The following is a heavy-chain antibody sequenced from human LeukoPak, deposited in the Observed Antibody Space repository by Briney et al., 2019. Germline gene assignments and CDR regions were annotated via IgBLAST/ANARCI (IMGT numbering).Heavy chain of an antibody. V-gene: IGHV3-30*18. CDR3: AKDPYRVIVATGNYLDP. J-gene: IGHJ5*02. CDR1: RFTFSSYG. Sequence: GGSLRLSCATSRFTFSSYGMHWVRQAPGKGPEWVALISNDGSNIQYADSAKGRFTISRDNSKNTLYLQMNSLRSEDTAVYYCAKDPYRVIVATGNYLDPWGQGTLVTVSS. CDR2: ISNDGSNI. D-gene: IGHD2-21*01.